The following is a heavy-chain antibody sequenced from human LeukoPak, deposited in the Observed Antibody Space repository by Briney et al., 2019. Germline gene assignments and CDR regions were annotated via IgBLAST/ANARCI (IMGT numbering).Heavy chain of an antibody. CDR3: ARDRKTHYDFWSGYSPYYMDV. CDR1: GYTFTGYY. V-gene: IGHV1-2*02. D-gene: IGHD3-3*01. Sequence: ASVKVSCKASGYTFTGYYMHWVRQAPGQGLEWMGWINPNSGGTNYAQKFQGRVTMTRDTSISTVYMELSRLRSDDTAVYYCARDRKTHYDFWSGYSPYYMDVWGKGTTVTVSS. J-gene: IGHJ6*03. CDR2: INPNSGGT.